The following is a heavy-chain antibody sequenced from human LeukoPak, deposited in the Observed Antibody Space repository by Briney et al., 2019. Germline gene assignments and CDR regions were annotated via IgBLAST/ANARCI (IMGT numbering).Heavy chain of an antibody. V-gene: IGHV3-23*01. Sequence: PGGSLRLSCAASGFTFSSYAMSWVRQAPGKGLEWVSAISGSGGSTYYADSVKGRFTISRDNSKNTQYLQMNSLRAEDTAVYYCAKVEYSSNIPQHWGQGTLVTVSS. CDR1: GFTFSSYA. J-gene: IGHJ1*01. D-gene: IGHD6-6*01. CDR2: ISGSGGST. CDR3: AKVEYSSNIPQH.